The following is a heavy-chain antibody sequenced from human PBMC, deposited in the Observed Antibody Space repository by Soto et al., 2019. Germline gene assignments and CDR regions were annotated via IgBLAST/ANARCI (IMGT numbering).Heavy chain of an antibody. Sequence: QVLLVQSGAEGKKPGASVKVSCKAPGYTFTSYDFTGVRQATGQGLERMGWMKPNGDTTGYVQKLQGRVTMPRNTSVSTAYMELSSLRSEGTAVYYCARAGIRGDAFDIWGQGTMVTVS. CDR2: MKPNGDTT. V-gene: IGHV1-8*01. J-gene: IGHJ3*02. CDR3: ARAGIRGDAFDI. D-gene: IGHD3-3*02. CDR1: GYTFTSYD.